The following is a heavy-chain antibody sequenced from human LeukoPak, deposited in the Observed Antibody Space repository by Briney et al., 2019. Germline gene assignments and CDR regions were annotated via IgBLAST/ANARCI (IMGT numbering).Heavy chain of an antibody. D-gene: IGHD3-10*01. CDR3: ARGGTRGTMVRGVIVY. CDR2: ISGSGGST. V-gene: IGHV3-23*01. CDR1: GFTFSIYA. J-gene: IGHJ4*02. Sequence: PGGSLRLSCAASGFTFSIYAMSWVRQAPGKGLEWVSAISGSGGSTYYADSVKGRFTISRDNSKNTLYLQMNSLRAEDTAVYYCARGGTRGTMVRGVIVYWGQGTLVTVSS.